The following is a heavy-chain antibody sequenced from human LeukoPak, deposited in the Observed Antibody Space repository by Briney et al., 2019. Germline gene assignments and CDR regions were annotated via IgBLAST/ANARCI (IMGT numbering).Heavy chain of an antibody. V-gene: IGHV3-23*01. D-gene: IGHD3-22*01. J-gene: IGHJ4*02. CDR3: VKHNYGDSGYYLGLEY. CDR1: GFTFNNYG. CDR2: ISGSGDRI. Sequence: GGSLRLSCAASGFTFNNYGMSWVRQAPGKGLEWVSAISGSGDRIYYADSVKGRFTISRDSYKNTLYLQMNSLGAEDTALYYSVKHNYGDSGYYLGLEYWGQGTLVTVSS.